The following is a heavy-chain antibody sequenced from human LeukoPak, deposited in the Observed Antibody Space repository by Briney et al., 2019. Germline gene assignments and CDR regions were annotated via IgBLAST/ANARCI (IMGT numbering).Heavy chain of an antibody. J-gene: IGHJ4*02. Sequence: ASVKVSCKASGYTFTGYYMHWVRQAPGQGLEWMGWINTNTGNPTYAQGFTGRFVFSLDTSVSTAYLQISSLKAEDTAVYYCARDPPATRYSSGWGLFDYWGQGTLVTVSS. CDR1: GYTFTGYY. D-gene: IGHD6-19*01. CDR2: INTNTGNP. V-gene: IGHV7-4-1*02. CDR3: ARDPPATRYSSGWGLFDY.